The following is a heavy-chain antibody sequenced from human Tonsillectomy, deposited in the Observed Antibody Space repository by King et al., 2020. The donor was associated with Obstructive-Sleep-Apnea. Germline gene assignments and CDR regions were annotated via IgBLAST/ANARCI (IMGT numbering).Heavy chain of an antibody. Sequence: QLQESGPGLVKPSETLSLTCTVSGGSISSYYWSWIRQPPGKGLEWIGYIYYSGSTNYNPSLKSRGTISVDTSKNQFSLKLSSVTAADTAVYYCARRKVDSSGYSLDYWGQGTLVTVSA. CDR3: ARRKVDSSGYSLDY. J-gene: IGHJ4*02. D-gene: IGHD3-22*01. CDR1: GGSISSYY. CDR2: IYYSGST. V-gene: IGHV4-59*01.